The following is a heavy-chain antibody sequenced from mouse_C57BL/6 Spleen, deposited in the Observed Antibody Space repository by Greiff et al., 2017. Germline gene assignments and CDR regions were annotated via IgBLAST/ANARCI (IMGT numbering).Heavy chain of an antibody. D-gene: IGHD2-5*01. CDR1: DSEVFPIAY. Sequence: QVQLQQSGSELRSPGSSVKLSCKDFDSEVFPIAYMSWVRQKPGHGFEWIGGILPSIGRTIYGEKFEDKATLDADTLSNTAYLELNSLTSEDSAIYYCARPSYYSNYPYARDYWGQGTSVTVSS. CDR3: ARPSYYSNYPYARDY. CDR2: ILPSIGRT. J-gene: IGHJ4*01. V-gene: IGHV15-2*01.